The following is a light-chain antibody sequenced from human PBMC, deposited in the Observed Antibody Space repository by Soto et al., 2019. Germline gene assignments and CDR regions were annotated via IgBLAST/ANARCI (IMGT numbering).Light chain of an antibody. V-gene: IGLV4-69*01. CDR2: LNSDGSH. J-gene: IGLJ3*02. CDR3: QTWGTGIRV. Sequence: QSVLTQSPSASASLGASVKLTCTLSTGHSSYAIAWHQQQPEKGPRFLMRLNSDGSHSRGHGIPDRFSGSSSGAERYLTISSLQSEDEADYYCQTWGTGIRVFGGGTKLTVL. CDR1: TGHSSYA.